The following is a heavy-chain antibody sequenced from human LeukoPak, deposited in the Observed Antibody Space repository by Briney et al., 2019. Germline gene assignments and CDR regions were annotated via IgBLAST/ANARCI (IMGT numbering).Heavy chain of an antibody. CDR3: AREYGWGCDF. D-gene: IGHD6-19*01. V-gene: IGHV3-15*01. CDR1: GFTFNYAW. CDR2: IKSKTDGGTI. J-gene: IGHJ4*02. Sequence: GGSLRLSCAASGFTFNYAWMSWVRQAPGKGLEWVGRIKSKTDGGTIEYAAPVRGRFSISRDDSQNTVYLQMNSLRAEDTAVYYCAREYGWGCDFRGQGTPVTVSS.